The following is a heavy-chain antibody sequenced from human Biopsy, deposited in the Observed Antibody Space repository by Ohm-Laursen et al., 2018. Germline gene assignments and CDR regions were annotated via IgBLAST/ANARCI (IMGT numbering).Heavy chain of an antibody. J-gene: IGHJ5*02. V-gene: IGHV4-39*01. Sequence: SDTLSLTWTVSGDSISTSTTYYWAWLRQPPGKGLEWIGSIYNSETTFYNPSLKSRVALSVDTSTNQFSLKVSSVTAADTALYYCARHPTGFWFDPWGHGTLVTVSS. CDR3: ARHPTGFWFDP. CDR2: IYNSETT. CDR1: GDSISTSTTYY.